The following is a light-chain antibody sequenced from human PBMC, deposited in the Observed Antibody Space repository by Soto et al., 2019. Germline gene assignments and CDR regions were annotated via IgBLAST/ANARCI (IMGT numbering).Light chain of an antibody. Sequence: QSALTQPASVSGSPGQSITISCTGTSSDVGAYDYVSWYQQHPGKAPNLMLHNVSNRPSGVSNRFSGSNSVNTASLTISGLQSEDEADYYCSSYTTSSTVVFGGGTQLTVL. J-gene: IGLJ2*01. V-gene: IGLV2-14*01. CDR2: NVS. CDR3: SSYTTSSTVV. CDR1: SSDVGAYDY.